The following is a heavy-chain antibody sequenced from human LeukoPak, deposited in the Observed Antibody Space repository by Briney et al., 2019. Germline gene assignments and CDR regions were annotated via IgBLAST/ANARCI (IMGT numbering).Heavy chain of an antibody. CDR2: IWYDGSNK. CDR1: GFTFSSYG. J-gene: IGHJ3*02. D-gene: IGHD3-10*01. CDR3: ARSARYYYGSGSYAGAFDI. Sequence: GGSLRLSCAASGFTFSSYGMHWVRQAPGKGLEWVAVIWYDGSNKYYADSVKGRFTISRDNSKNTLYLQMNSLRAEDMAVYYCARSARYYYGSGSYAGAFDIWGQGTMVTVSS. V-gene: IGHV3-33*01.